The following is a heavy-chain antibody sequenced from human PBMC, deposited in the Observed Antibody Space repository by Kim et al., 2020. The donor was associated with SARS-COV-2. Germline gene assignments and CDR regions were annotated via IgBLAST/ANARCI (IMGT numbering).Heavy chain of an antibody. Sequence: GGSLRLSCADSGFTFSSYAMHWVRQAPGKGLEWVAVISYDGSNKYYADSVKGRFTISRDNSKNTLYLQMNSLRAEDTAVYYCARAGRGSYRDAFDIWGQGTMVTVSS. CDR1: GFTFSSYA. CDR2: ISYDGSNK. D-gene: IGHD3-10*01. CDR3: ARAGRGSYRDAFDI. V-gene: IGHV3-30*04. J-gene: IGHJ3*02.